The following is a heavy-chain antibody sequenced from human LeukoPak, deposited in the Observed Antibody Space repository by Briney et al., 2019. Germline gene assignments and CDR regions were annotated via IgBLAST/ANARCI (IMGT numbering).Heavy chain of an antibody. D-gene: IGHD6-6*01. Sequence: ETLSLTCAVYGGSFSGYYWSWIRQAPGKGLEWVSVLYSGGTTSYADSVKGRFSISRDNSKNTLYLQMNSLRAEDTAVYYCARSHPEYSSSSADYYYYGMDVWGQGTTVTVSS. J-gene: IGHJ6*02. CDR3: ARSHPEYSSSSADYYYYGMDV. CDR2: LYSGGTT. CDR1: GGSFSGYY. V-gene: IGHV3-66*01.